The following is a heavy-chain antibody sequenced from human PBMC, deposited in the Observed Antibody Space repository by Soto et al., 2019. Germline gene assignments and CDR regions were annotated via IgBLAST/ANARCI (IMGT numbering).Heavy chain of an antibody. CDR1: GFTFSNYA. J-gene: IGHJ5*02. V-gene: IGHV3-23*01. CDR2: IGGSGGST. CDR3: AKGSTYDILTGDWLDP. Sequence: GGSLRLSCAASGFTFSNYAMSWVRQAPGKGLEWVSAIGGSGGSTYYADSVKGRFTISRDNSKNTLYLQMHSLRAEDTAVYYCAKGSTYDILTGDWLDPWGQGTLVTVSS. D-gene: IGHD3-9*01.